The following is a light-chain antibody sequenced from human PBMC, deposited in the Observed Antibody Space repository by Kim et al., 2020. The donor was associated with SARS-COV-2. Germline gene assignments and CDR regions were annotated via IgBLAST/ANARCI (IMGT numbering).Light chain of an antibody. CDR2: DAS. Sequence: DRVTISCQANQDISSTLNWYQQKPGKAPKLLIYDASILETGVPTRFSGSGSGTYFSLTIDSVQPEDFATYYCQQRQTYGQGTKLEI. CDR3: QQRQT. J-gene: IGKJ2*01. CDR1: QDISST. V-gene: IGKV1-33*01.